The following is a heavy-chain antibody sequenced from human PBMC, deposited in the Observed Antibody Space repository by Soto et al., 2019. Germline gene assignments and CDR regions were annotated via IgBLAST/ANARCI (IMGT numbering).Heavy chain of an antibody. V-gene: IGHV3-9*01. CDR2: ISWNSGSI. J-gene: IGHJ4*02. D-gene: IGHD3-22*01. CDR1: GFTFEDYA. CDR3: EKIGPVSGYYPFDD. Sequence: PGGSLRLSCAASGFTFEDYAMHWVRQAPGKGQELVSGISWNSGSIGYAYSVKGRFTISRGKAKNTLYLQMNSLRAEDTAVYYCEKIGPVSGYYPFDDWGQGNLVTVP.